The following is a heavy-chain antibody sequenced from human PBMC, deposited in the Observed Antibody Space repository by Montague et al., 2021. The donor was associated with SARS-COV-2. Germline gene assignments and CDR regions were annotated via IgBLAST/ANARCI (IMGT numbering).Heavy chain of an antibody. CDR2: VYYSRSS. CDR3: VRDPAASGCGYFFDY. V-gene: IGHV4-59*02. D-gene: IGHD6-25*01. CDR1: GDSVSHDF. J-gene: IGHJ4*02. Sequence: SETLSLTCTVSGDSVSHDFWTWIRQPPGKGLEWIGYVYYSRSSSYNPSLMRRVSIAVDTSKNQFSLRLSTVTAADTAVYYCVRDPAASGCGYFFDYWGQGTLVTVSS.